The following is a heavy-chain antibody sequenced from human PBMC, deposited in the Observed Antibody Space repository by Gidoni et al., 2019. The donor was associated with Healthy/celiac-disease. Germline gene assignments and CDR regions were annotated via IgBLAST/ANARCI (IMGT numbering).Heavy chain of an antibody. CDR3: ARTIQDQWELLYVFDY. D-gene: IGHD1-26*01. Sequence: QVQLQESGPGLVKPSGTLSLSCPVSGGSISSSNWLSWVRQPPGKGLEWIGEIYHSGSTNYNPSLKSRVTISVDKSKNQFSLKLSSVTAADTAVYYCARTIQDQWELLYVFDYWGQGTLVTVSS. CDR1: GGSISSSNW. CDR2: IYHSGST. V-gene: IGHV4-4*02. J-gene: IGHJ4*02.